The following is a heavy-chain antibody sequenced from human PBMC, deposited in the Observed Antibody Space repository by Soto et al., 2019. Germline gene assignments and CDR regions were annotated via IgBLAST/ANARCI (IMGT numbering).Heavy chain of an antibody. CDR2: ISAYNGNT. V-gene: IGHV1-18*01. D-gene: IGHD6-6*01. Sequence: ASVKVSFTASGYTFTSYGISWVRQAPGQGLEWMGWISAYNGNTNYAQKLQGRVTMTTDTSTSTAYMELRSLRSDDTAVYYCARAGDSSSSGGSDYWGQGTLVTVSS. J-gene: IGHJ4*02. CDR3: ARAGDSSSSGGSDY. CDR1: GYTFTSYG.